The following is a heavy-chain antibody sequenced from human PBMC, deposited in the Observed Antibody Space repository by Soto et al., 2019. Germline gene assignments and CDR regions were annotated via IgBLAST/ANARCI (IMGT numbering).Heavy chain of an antibody. CDR1: GFTFGDSY. V-gene: IGHV3-11*06. Sequence: GGSLRLSCAVSGFTFGDSYMSWIRQAPGKGLEWLSYISPGSRYPAYADSVKGRFTISRDNAKRSLYLQMMSLTAEDTAIYYCVRGGGGGLFDPCGQRTMVTVSS. D-gene: IGHD2-15*01. CDR3: VRGGGGGLFDP. J-gene: IGHJ5*02. CDR2: ISPGSRYP.